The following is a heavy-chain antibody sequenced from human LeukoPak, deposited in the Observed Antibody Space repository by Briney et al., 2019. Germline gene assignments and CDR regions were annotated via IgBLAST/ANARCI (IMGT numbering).Heavy chain of an antibody. J-gene: IGHJ4*02. CDR2: IYTSGST. V-gene: IGHV4-4*07. CDR1: GGSISSYH. D-gene: IGHD4-11*01. CDR3: ARDEDYSNYFDY. Sequence: SETLSLTCTVSGGSISSYHWSWIRQPAGKGLEWIGRIYTSGSTNYNPSLKSRVTMSVDTSKNQFSLKLSSVTAADTAVYYCARDEDYSNYFDYWGQGTLVTVSS.